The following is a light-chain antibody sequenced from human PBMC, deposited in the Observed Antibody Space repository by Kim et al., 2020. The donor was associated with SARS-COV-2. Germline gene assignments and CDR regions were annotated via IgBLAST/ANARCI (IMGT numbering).Light chain of an antibody. CDR1: KLGDKY. CDR2: QDS. J-gene: IGLJ2*01. Sequence: SYELTQPPSVSVSPGQTASITCSGDKLGDKYACWYLQKPGQSPVLVIHQDSRRPSGIPERFSGSNSGNTATLTISGTQAMDEADYYCQAWDSSTVVFGGG. V-gene: IGLV3-1*01. CDR3: QAWDSSTVV.